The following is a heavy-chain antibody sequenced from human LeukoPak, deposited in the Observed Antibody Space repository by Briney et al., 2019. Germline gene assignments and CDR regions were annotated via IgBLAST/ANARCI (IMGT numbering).Heavy chain of an antibody. Sequence: ASVKVSCKASGYTFTGYYMHWVRQAPGQGLEWMGWISAYNGNTNYAQKLQGRVTMTTDTSTSTAYMELRSLRSDDTAVYYCARVGGDIVVVPAASNWFDPWGQGTLVTVSS. D-gene: IGHD2-2*01. CDR3: ARVGGDIVVVPAASNWFDP. CDR2: ISAYNGNT. CDR1: GYTFTGYY. V-gene: IGHV1-18*04. J-gene: IGHJ5*02.